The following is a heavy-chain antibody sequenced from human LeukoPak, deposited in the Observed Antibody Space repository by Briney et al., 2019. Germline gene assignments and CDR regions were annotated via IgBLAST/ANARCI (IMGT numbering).Heavy chain of an antibody. CDR1: GDSISSGGYH. V-gene: IGHV4-31*02. CDR2: IYYSGST. D-gene: IGHD5-24*01. J-gene: IGHJ4*02. Sequence: PSETLSLTCTVSGDSISSGGYHWSWIRQHPGKGLEWIGYIYYSGSTYYNPSLKSRVTISVDTSKNQFSLKLSSVIAVDTAVYYCAGGGGDVYNAFDYWGQGTLVTVSS. CDR3: AGGGGDVYNAFDY.